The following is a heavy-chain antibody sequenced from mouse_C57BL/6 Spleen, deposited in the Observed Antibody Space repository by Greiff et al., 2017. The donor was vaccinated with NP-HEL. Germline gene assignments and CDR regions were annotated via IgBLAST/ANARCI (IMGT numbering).Heavy chain of an antibody. CDR1: GYTFTSYG. CDR2: IYPRSGNT. CDR3: ARDYGSRGGFAY. Sequence: QVHVKQSGAELARPGASVKLSCKASGYTFTSYGISWVKQRTGQGLEWIGEIYPRSGNTYYNEKFKGKATLTADKSSSTAYMELRSLTSEDSAVYFCARDYGSRGGFAYWGQGTLVTVSA. J-gene: IGHJ3*01. D-gene: IGHD1-1*01. V-gene: IGHV1-81*01.